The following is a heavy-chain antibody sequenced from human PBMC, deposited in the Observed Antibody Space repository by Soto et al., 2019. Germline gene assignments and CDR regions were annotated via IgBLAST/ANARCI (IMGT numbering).Heavy chain of an antibody. V-gene: IGHV1-69*12. CDR1: GGTFSSYA. CDR3: AAIYVTSSSGHWFDP. CDR2: IIPIFGTA. Sequence: QVQLVQSGAEVKKPGSSVKVSCKASGGTFSSYAISWVRQAPGQGLEWMGGIIPIFGTANYAQKFQGRVTITAHESTSTAHMELSSLRAEDTAVHYGAAIYVTSSSGHWFDPWGQGTLVTVSS. J-gene: IGHJ5*02. D-gene: IGHD6-13*01.